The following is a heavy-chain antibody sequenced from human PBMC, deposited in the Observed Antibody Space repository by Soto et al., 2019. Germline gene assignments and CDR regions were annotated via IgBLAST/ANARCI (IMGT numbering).Heavy chain of an antibody. Sequence: QVQLVQSGAEGKKPGASVKVSCKASGYTFTSYGISWVRQAPGQGLEWMGWISAYNGNTNYAQKLQGRVTMTTDTSTSTAYMELRSLRSDDTAVYYCARDLAYYDSSGYHDYWGQGTLVTVSS. CDR1: GYTFTSYG. D-gene: IGHD3-22*01. CDR3: ARDLAYYDSSGYHDY. V-gene: IGHV1-18*01. J-gene: IGHJ4*02. CDR2: ISAYNGNT.